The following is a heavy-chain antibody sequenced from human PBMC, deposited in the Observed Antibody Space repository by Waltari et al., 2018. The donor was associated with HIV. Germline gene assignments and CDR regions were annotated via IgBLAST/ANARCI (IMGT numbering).Heavy chain of an antibody. D-gene: IGHD3-10*01. J-gene: IGHJ5*02. CDR2: VIPIFGTP. CDR1: VDSFSRHA. Sequence: QVRLVQSGAEVKRPWSSVTVPCKSSVDSFSRHALGWGRQAPGQGLEWMGGVIPIFGTPTYPLDFQGRVSITADESTSTAYLQLSNLTFQDTAVYYCARGRRYGLGNYYFWFDTWGQGTRVTVSP. V-gene: IGHV1-69*13. CDR3: ARGRRYGLGNYYFWFDT.